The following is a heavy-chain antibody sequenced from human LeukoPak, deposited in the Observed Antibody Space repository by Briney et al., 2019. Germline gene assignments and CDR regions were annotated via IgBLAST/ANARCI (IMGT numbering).Heavy chain of an antibody. CDR3: ARAVAGTTWFDP. J-gene: IGHJ5*02. V-gene: IGHV3-33*08. CDR2: IWYGGSNK. D-gene: IGHD6-19*01. CDR1: GFTFSSYG. Sequence: QPGRSLRLSCAASGFTFSSYGVHWVRQAPGKGLEWVAVIWYGGSNKYYADSVKGRFTISRDNSKNTLYLQMNSLRAGDTAVYYCARAVAGTTWFDPWGQGTQVTVSS.